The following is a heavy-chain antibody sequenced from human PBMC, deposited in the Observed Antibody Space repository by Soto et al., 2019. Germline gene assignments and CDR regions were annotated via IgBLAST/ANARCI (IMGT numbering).Heavy chain of an antibody. D-gene: IGHD5-12*01. J-gene: IGHJ4*02. V-gene: IGHV2-5*02. Sequence: VSGPTLVNPTQTLTLTCTFSGFSLSTSGVGVGWIRQPPGKALEWLAVIYWDDDKRYSPSLKSRLTITKDTSKNQVVLTMTTMDPVDTATYYCARRSPEYSGYDYFDYWGQGTLVTVSS. CDR2: IYWDDDK. CDR3: ARRSPEYSGYDYFDY. CDR1: GFSLSTSGVG.